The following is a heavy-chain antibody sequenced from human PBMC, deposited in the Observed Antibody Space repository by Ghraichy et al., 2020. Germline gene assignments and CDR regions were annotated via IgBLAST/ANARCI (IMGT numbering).Heavy chain of an antibody. Sequence: SETLSLTCAVYGGSFSGYYWSWIRQPPGKGLEWIGEINHSGSTNYNPSLKSRVTISVDTSKNQFSLKLSSVTAADTAVYYCARFSPYSSSWVGTHYGMDVWGQGTTVTVSS. CDR3: ARFSPYSSSWVGTHYGMDV. CDR1: GGSFSGYY. D-gene: IGHD6-13*01. V-gene: IGHV4-34*01. J-gene: IGHJ6*02. CDR2: INHSGST.